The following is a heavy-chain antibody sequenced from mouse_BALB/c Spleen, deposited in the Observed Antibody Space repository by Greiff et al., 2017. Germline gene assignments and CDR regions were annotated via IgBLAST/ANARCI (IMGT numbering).Heavy chain of an antibody. V-gene: IGHV5-17*02. D-gene: IGHD1-2*01. Sequence: DVMLVESGAGLVPPGRSRKLSCAASGFTFSSFGMHWVRQAPEKGLEWVAYISSGSSTIYYADTVKGRFTISRDNHNNTLFLQMTSLRSEDTAMYYCARSLQRLPHYAMDYWGQGTSVTVSS. J-gene: IGHJ4*01. CDR2: ISSGSSTI. CDR1: GFTFSSFG. CDR3: ARSLQRLPHYAMDY.